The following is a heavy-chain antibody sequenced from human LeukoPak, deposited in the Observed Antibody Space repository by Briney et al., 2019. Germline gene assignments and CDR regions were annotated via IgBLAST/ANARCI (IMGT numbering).Heavy chain of an antibody. CDR2: INHSGST. D-gene: IGHD3-3*01. J-gene: IGHJ4*02. Sequence: SETLSLTCAVYGGSFSGYYWSWIRQPPGKGLEWIGEINHSGSTNYNPSLKSRVTISVDRSKKKFSLKLTSVTAADTAVYFCARGAEYYAIWRGYASYSDYWGQGISVTVSS. CDR3: ARGAEYYAIWRGYASYSDY. CDR1: GGSFSGYY. V-gene: IGHV4-34*01.